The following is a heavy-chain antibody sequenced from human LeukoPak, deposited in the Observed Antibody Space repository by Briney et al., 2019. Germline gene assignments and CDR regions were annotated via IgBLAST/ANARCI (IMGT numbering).Heavy chain of an antibody. Sequence: ASVKVSCKASGDNFSSYVITWVRQAPGQGLEWMGRIIPTLEVANFAQKFKGRVTITADKFTNTAHLELSSLRSEDTAVYYCARDLLPGIAAPWGQGTLVTVSS. D-gene: IGHD6-13*01. CDR3: ARDLLPGIAAP. CDR2: IIPTLEVA. V-gene: IGHV1-69*04. CDR1: GDNFSSYV. J-gene: IGHJ4*02.